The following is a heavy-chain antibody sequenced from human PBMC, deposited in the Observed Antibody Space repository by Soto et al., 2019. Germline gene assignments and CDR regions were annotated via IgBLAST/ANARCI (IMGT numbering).Heavy chain of an antibody. D-gene: IGHD1-26*01. J-gene: IGHJ4*02. CDR1: GFTFSSYA. V-gene: IGHV3-23*01. CDR2: FSASGGLT. CDR3: AKVTREGGGDFDY. Sequence: EVQLLESGGGLVQPGGSLRLSCVASGFTFSSYAMTWVRQAPGKGLEWVSGFSASGGLTYYADSVKGRFNISRDNSKSTLYLQMNSLSAEDTAVYYGAKVTREGGGDFDYWGQGTLVTVSS.